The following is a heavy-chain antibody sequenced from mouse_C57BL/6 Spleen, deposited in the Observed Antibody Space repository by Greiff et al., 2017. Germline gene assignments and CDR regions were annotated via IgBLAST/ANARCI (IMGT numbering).Heavy chain of an antibody. J-gene: IGHJ3*01. CDR1: GYAFSSYW. CDR3: ARGDDYEFAY. V-gene: IGHV1-80*01. D-gene: IGHD2-4*01. Sequence: QVHVKQSGAELVKPGASVKISCKASGYAFSSYWMNWVKQRPGKGLEWIGQIYPGDGDTNYNGKFKGKATLTADKSSSTAYMQLSSLTSEDSAVYFCARGDDYEFAYWGQGTLVTVSA. CDR2: IYPGDGDT.